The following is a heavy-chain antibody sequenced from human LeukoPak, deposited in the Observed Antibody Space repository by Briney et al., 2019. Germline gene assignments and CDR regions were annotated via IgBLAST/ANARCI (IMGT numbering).Heavy chain of an antibody. CDR1: GFTFSDYY. Sequence: PGGSLRLSCAASGFTFSDYYMSWIRQAPGKGLEWVSYISSGGSTIYYADSVKGRFTISRDNAKNSLYLQMNSLRAEDTAVYYCARDRRDGYNRFDYWGQGTLVTVSS. CDR2: ISSGGSTI. V-gene: IGHV3-11*04. D-gene: IGHD5-24*01. J-gene: IGHJ4*02. CDR3: ARDRRDGYNRFDY.